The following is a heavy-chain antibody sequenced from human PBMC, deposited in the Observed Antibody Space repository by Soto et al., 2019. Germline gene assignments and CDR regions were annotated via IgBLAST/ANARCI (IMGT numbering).Heavy chain of an antibody. CDR1: GDSISTSSFS. V-gene: IGHV4-39*01. CDR3: ARQPIGGITASGLHDTQRHFDF. J-gene: IGHJ4*02. CDR2: IDYRGNT. Sequence: QLHLQESGPGLVKPSDTLSLTCAVSGDSISTSSFSWGWIRQPPGMGLEWIGSIDYRGNTYYNPSPKGRFTMSVDTSKNQFSVKLNSVTAADTAVYYCARQPIGGITASGLHDTQRHFDFWGQGTLVTVSS. D-gene: IGHD6-6*01.